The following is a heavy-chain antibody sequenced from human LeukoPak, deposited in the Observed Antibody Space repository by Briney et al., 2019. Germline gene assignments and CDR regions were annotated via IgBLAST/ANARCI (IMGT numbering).Heavy chain of an antibody. CDR2: ISSSGSTI. Sequence: GGSLRLSCAASGFTFSSYEMNWVRQAPGKGLEWVSCISSSGSTIYYADSVKGRFTISRDNAKNSLYLQMNSLRAEDTAVYYRAREMVRGAEFDPWGQGTLVTVSS. V-gene: IGHV3-48*03. CDR3: AREMVRGAEFDP. CDR1: GFTFSSYE. J-gene: IGHJ5*02. D-gene: IGHD3-10*01.